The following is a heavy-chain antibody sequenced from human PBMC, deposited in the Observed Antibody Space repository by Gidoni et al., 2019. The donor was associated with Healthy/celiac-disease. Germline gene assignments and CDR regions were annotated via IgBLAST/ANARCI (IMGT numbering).Heavy chain of an antibody. J-gene: IGHJ4*02. CDR1: GGSIISSSYS. CDR2: IYYSGST. D-gene: IGHD5-12*01. CDR3: AREPKVATSWFDY. V-gene: IGHV4-39*07. Sequence: QLHLQESGPGLVKPSETLSLTCTVSGGSIISSSYSWGWIRQPPGKGLEWIGSIYYSGSTYYNPSPKSRVTISVDTSKNQFSLKLSSVTAADTAVYYCAREPKVATSWFDYWGQGTLVTVSS.